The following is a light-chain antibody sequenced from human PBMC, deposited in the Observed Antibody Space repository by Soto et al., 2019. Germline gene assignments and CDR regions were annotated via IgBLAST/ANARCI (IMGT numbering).Light chain of an antibody. V-gene: IGKV3-20*01. J-gene: IGKJ1*01. CDR2: GAS. CDR3: XQYGSSGT. CDR1: QSVSNNY. Sequence: DIVLTQSPGTLSLSPGESATLSCRASQSVSNNYLAWYQQKPGQASRLLIYGASNRATGIQDRFSGSGSGTEFTLTIRRLEPEDFAVYYCXQYGSSGTCGQGTKVDIK.